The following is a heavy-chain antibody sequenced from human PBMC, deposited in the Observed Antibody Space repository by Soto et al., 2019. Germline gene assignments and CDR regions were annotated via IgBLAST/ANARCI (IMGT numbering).Heavy chain of an antibody. CDR1: GVSVTNGDYY. Sequence: SETLSLTCAVSGVSVTNGDYYWTWMRQSPGKGLEWIGNIYYTETTNYNPSLNSRLSISIDTSRNQFSLQLTSVTAADTAIYYCARQRRGGYWFDPWGQGTLVTVS. CDR2: IYYTETT. J-gene: IGHJ5*02. V-gene: IGHV4-30-4*01. CDR3: ARQRRGGYWFDP.